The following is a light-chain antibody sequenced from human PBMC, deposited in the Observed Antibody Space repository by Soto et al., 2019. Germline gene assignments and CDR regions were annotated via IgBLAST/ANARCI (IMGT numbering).Light chain of an antibody. CDR2: GAS. CDR1: QSVSSSY. J-gene: IGKJ3*01. CDR3: QQYGSSLFT. Sequence: EIVLTQSPGTLSLSPGEGATLSCRASQSVSSSYLAWYQQKPGQSPRLLIYGASSRATAIPDRFSGSGSGTDFTLTISRLEPEDFAVYSCQQYGSSLFTFGPGTKVDIK. V-gene: IGKV3-20*01.